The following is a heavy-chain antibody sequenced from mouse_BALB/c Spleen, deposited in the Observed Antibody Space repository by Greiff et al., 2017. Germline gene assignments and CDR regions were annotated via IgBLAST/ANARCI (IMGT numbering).Heavy chain of an antibody. CDR2: INPSNGGT. D-gene: IGHD2-13*01. CDR1: GYTFTSYY. Sequence: VKLQQPGAELVKPGASVKLSCKASGYTFTSYYMYWVKQRPGQGLEWIGGINPSNGGTNFNEKFKSKATLTVDKSSSTAYMQLSSLTSEDSAVYYCTRRRLQCAMDYWGEGTSVTVSS. V-gene: IGHV1S81*02. J-gene: IGHJ4*01. CDR3: TRRRLQCAMDY.